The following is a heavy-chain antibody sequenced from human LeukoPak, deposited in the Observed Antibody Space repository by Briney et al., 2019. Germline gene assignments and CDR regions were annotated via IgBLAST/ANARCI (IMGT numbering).Heavy chain of an antibody. CDR1: SGSINSYY. V-gene: IGHV4-59*01. D-gene: IGHD5-18*01. J-gene: IGHJ5*02. CDR2: IYYSGST. CDR3: ARAHGYSYGYGTPFDP. Sequence: SETLSLTCTVSSGSINSYYWMWLPQPPGKGLEWIVYIYYSGSTNYNPSLKRRITISVDTSKNQFSLKLSSVAAADTAVYYRARAHGYSYGYGTPFDPWGQGTLVTVSP.